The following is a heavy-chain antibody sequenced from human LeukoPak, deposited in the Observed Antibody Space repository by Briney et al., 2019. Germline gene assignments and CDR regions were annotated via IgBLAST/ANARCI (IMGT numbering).Heavy chain of an antibody. CDR3: ARAICSGGSCYKVWSGWFDP. CDR1: GFTFSSYA. CDR2: ISCDGSNK. Sequence: GRSLRLSCAASGFTFSSYAMHWVRQAPGKGLEWVAVISCDGSNKYYADSVKGRFTISRDNSKNTLYLQMNSLRAEDTAVYYCARAICSGGSCYKVWSGWFDPWGQGTLVTVSS. J-gene: IGHJ5*02. D-gene: IGHD2-15*01. V-gene: IGHV3-30*04.